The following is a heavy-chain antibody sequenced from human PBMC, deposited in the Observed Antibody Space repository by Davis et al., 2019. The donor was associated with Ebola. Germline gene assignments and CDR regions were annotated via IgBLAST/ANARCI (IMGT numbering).Heavy chain of an antibody. J-gene: IGHJ4*02. D-gene: IGHD6-19*01. V-gene: IGHV4-39*02. CDR3: ARNSSGFGHFDF. CDR2: VSFNGRL. Sequence: PSETLSLTCTVSGDSITNTSYYWAWIRQPPGRGLEWIGSVSFNGRLNYNPSLKRRVTISTDLPNSHFSLRLTSVTAADTAVYYCARNSSGFGHFDFWGQGILITVSS. CDR1: GDSITNTSYY.